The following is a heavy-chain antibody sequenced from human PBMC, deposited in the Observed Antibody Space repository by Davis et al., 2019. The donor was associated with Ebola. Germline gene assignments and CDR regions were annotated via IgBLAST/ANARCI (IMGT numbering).Heavy chain of an antibody. CDR2: ISWDSGTT. D-gene: IGHD3-16*01. J-gene: IGHJ6*02. V-gene: IGHV3-9*01. Sequence: GGSLRLSCIASGSKLDAHAMNWVRQGPGRGLEWVSGISWDSGTTLYAESVEGRFSISRDNAKNALYLEMNSLRPEDTALYYCEKDVYADIGHGLEAWGQGTTVTVSS. CDR3: EKDVYADIGHGLEA. CDR1: GSKLDAHA.